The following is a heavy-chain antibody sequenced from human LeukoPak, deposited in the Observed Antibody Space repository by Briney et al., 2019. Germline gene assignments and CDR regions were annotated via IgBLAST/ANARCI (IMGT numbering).Heavy chain of an antibody. CDR2: IYYSGNT. V-gene: IGHV4-59*12. D-gene: IGHD3-22*01. Sequence: SETLSLTCTVSGGSISSYYWSWVRQPPGKGLEWIGSIYYSGNTYYKSSLKSRVTIAVDTSKNQFSLKLNSVTAADTAVYYCARESYYDSSGYSHDAFDIWGQGTMVTVSS. CDR1: GGSISSYY. J-gene: IGHJ3*02. CDR3: ARESYYDSSGYSHDAFDI.